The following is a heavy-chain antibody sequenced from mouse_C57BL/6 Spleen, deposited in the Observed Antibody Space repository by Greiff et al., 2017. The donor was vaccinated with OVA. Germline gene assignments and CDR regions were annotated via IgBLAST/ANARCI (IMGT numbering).Heavy chain of an antibody. V-gene: IGHV1-47*01. D-gene: IGHD1-1*01. J-gene: IGHJ1*03. CDR3: ARQNYYGSPYWYFDV. Sequence: VQLQQSGAELVKPGASVKMSCKASGYTFTTYPIEWMKQNHGKSLEWIGNFHPYNDDTKYNEKFKGKATLTVEKSSITVYLELSRLTSDDSAVYYCARQNYYGSPYWYFDVWGTGTTVTVSS. CDR2: FHPYNDDT. CDR1: GYTFTTYP.